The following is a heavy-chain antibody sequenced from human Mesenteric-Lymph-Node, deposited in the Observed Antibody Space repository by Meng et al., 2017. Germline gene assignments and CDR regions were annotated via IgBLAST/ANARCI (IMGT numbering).Heavy chain of an antibody. J-gene: IGHJ4*02. CDR2: IWNDGSNK. CDR3: ARDLRNFDY. Sequence: QVQLVESGGVVVQPGRSLRLSCAASGFTFSSNGMHWVRQAPGKGLEWVAVIWNDGSNKYYADSVKGRFIISRDNSKNTLYLQMNSLRAEDTAMYYCARDLRNFDYWGQGTLVTVSS. CDR1: GFTFSSNG. V-gene: IGHV3-33*01.